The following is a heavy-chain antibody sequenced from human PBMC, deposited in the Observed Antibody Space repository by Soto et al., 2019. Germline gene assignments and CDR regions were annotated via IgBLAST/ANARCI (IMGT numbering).Heavy chain of an antibody. J-gene: IGHJ6*02. CDR2: INPNSGGT. CDR1: GYTFTGYY. CDR3: AREGSSHAFVSGMDV. D-gene: IGHD3-10*01. Sequence: GASVKVSCKASGYTFTGYYMHWVRQAPGQGLEWMGWINPNSGGTNYAQKFQGRVTMTRDTSISTAYMELSRLRSDDTAVYYCAREGSSHAFVSGMDVWGQGTTVTVSS. V-gene: IGHV1-2*02.